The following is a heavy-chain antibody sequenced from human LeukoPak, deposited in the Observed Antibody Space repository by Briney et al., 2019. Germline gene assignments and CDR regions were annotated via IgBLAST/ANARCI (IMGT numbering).Heavy chain of an antibody. CDR3: ARAGVVEMATIGFDY. D-gene: IGHD5-24*01. V-gene: IGHV1-3*01. CDR2: INAGTGQT. CDR1: GYTFTSYG. J-gene: IGHJ4*02. Sequence: AAVKVSCKASGYTFTSYGISWVRQAPGQGLEWMGWINAGTGQTKYSQKFQRRVTITRDTSASTAYMELSSLRSEDTAVYSCARAGVVEMATIGFDYWGLGTLVTVSS.